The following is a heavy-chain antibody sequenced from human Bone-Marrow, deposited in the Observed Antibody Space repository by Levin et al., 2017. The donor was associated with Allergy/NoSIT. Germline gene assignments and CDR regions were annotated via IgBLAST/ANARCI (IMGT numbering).Heavy chain of an antibody. J-gene: IGHJ3*02. Sequence: SETLSLTCSVSGGSVRGENYYWSWIRQPPGTRLEWIGYISYSGSTTYSPSLESRVTISLGASENQFSLRLRSLTAADTAVYYCARDHGDSSDAFAIWGQGTMVTVSS. CDR1: GGSVRGENYY. V-gene: IGHV4-61*01. CDR2: ISYSGST. CDR3: ARDHGDSSDAFAI. D-gene: IGHD4-17*01.